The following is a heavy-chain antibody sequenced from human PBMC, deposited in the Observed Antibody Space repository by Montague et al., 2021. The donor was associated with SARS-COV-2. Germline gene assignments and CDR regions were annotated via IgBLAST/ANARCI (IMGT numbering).Heavy chain of an antibody. J-gene: IGHJ5*02. D-gene: IGHD3-22*01. CDR1: GGPISSSSYY. V-gene: IGHV4-39*01. CDR2: IYYSGST. CDR3: ARGVTMIVVVMRYNWFDP. Sequence: SETLSLTCTVSGGPISSSSYYWGWIRQPPGKGLEWIGSIYYSGSTYYNPPLKSRVTISVDTSKNQFSLKLSSVTAADTAVYYCARGVTMIVVVMRYNWFDPWGQGTLVTVSS.